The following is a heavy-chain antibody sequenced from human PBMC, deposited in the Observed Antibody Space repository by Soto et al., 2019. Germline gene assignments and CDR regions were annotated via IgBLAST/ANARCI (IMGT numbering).Heavy chain of an antibody. J-gene: IGHJ4*02. D-gene: IGHD1-7*01. CDR3: ARSVASGTTSDY. CDR1: GYSFTNNW. Sequence: GESLKISCKGSGYSFTNNWIAWVRQMPGKGLEWMGIISPGDSDTRYSPSFQGQVTISADKSISTAYLQWSSLKASDTAMYYCARSVASGTTSDYWGQGTLVTVSS. CDR2: ISPGDSDT. V-gene: IGHV5-51*01.